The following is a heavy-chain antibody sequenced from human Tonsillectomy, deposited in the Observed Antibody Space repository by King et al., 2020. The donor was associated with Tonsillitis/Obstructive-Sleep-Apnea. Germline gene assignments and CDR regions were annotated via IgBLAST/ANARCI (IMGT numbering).Heavy chain of an antibody. V-gene: IGHV3-48*03. J-gene: IGHJ4*02. Sequence: VQLVESGGGLVQPGGSLRLSCTASGFTFNIYEMNWVRQAPGKGLEWVSYMSSGGGNIYYADSVKGRFTISRDNAKNSLYLQMNSLRADDTAVYYCARAMGGTWLADYWGQGTLVTVSA. CDR3: ARAMGGTWLADY. CDR1: GFTFNIYE. D-gene: IGHD6-19*01. CDR2: MSSGGGNI.